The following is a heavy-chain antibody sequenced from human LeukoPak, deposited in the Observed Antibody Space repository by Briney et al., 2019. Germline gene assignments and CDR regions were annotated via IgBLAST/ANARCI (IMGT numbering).Heavy chain of an antibody. Sequence: SQTLSLTCAISGDSFSSNSAAWNWLRQSPSRGLEWLGRTYYRSKWYNDYAVSVKSLITIKPDTSKNQFSLQLKSVTPEDTAVYYCAREGIYVEKNWFDPWGQGTLVTVAS. CDR3: AREGIYVEKNWFDP. CDR2: TYYRSKWYN. CDR1: GDSFSSNSAA. J-gene: IGHJ5*02. V-gene: IGHV6-1*01. D-gene: IGHD3-16*01.